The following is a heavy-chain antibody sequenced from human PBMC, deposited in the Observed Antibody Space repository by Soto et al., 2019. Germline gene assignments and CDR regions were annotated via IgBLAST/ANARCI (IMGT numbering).Heavy chain of an antibody. J-gene: IGHJ4*02. V-gene: IGHV3-30*03. Sequence: GGSLRLSCAAAGVIFSGSGMHWVRQAPGKGLEWLAVISYDGSFQYYAGSVKGRFTISRDNSKNTVSLLMNSLTSEDTAVYYCVRWDNAYFASWGQGTQVTVS. D-gene: IGHD1-26*01. CDR3: VRWDNAYFAS. CDR2: ISYDGSFQ. CDR1: GVIFSGSG.